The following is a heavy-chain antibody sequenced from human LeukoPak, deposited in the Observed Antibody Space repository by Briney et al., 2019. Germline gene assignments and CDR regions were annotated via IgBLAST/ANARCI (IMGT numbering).Heavy chain of an antibody. CDR2: IYHSGST. CDR1: GGSISSGGYS. V-gene: IGHV4-30-2*01. J-gene: IGHJ5*02. CDR3: ARDLASSDCSGGSCYESNWFDP. Sequence: SETLSLTCAVSGGSISSGGYSWSWIRQPPGKGLEWIGYIYHSGSTYYNPSLKSRVTISVDRSKNQFSLKLSSVTAADTAVYYCARDLASSDCSGGSCYESNWFDPWGQGTLVTVSS. D-gene: IGHD2-15*01.